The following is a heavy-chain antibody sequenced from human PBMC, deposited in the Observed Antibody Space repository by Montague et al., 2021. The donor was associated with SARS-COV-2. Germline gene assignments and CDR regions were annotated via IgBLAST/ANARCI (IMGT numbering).Heavy chain of an antibody. D-gene: IGHD1-26*01. CDR1: GFTFSLYE. J-gene: IGHJ6*02. CDR2: ISSSGSAI. V-gene: IGHV3-48*03. Sequence: SLSLSWSASGFTFSLYEMNWVRQVPGKGLEWVSFISSSGSAIYSADSVKGRFTISRDNAKNSLYLQMNSLRAEDTAVYYCARDRRTVGATMDYYYFYGMDVWGQGTTVTVSS. CDR3: ARDRRTVGATMDYYYFYGMDV.